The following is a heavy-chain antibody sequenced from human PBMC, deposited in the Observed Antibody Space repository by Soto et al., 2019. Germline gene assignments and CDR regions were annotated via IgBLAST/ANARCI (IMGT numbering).Heavy chain of an antibody. V-gene: IGHV3-9*01. Sequence: PGGSLRLSCAASGFTFDDYAMHWVRQAPGKGLEWVSGISWNSYSVGYADSVRGRFTISRDNAKNSLYLQMNSLRAEDTALYYCAKDITSTGTTVDYWGQGTLVTVSS. CDR3: AKDITSTGTTVDY. D-gene: IGHD1-1*01. J-gene: IGHJ4*02. CDR1: GFTFDDYA. CDR2: ISWNSYSV.